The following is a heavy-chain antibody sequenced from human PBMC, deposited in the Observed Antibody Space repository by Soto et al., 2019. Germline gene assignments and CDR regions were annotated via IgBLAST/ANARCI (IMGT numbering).Heavy chain of an antibody. J-gene: IGHJ4*02. CDR1: GFNFNIYS. CDR3: ARSVAGHFDY. D-gene: IGHD6-19*01. Sequence: EVQLVESGGGLVQPGGSLRLSCAASGFNFNIYSMNWVRQAPGKGLEWVSYITSDTATIHYADSVRGRFTISRDNAENSLFLQMNSLRDEDTATYYCARSVAGHFDYWGQETLVTVSS. V-gene: IGHV3-48*02. CDR2: ITSDTATI.